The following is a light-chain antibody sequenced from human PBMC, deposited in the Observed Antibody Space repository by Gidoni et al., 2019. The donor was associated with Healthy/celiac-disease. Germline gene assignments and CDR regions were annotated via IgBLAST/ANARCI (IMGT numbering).Light chain of an antibody. V-gene: IGKV1-5*03. Sequence: DIQMTQAPSTLSAAVGDRGTITCRASQSISSWLAWYQQQPGKAPKLLIYKASSLESGVPSRFSGSGSGTEFTLTISSLQPDAFATYYCQQYNRYPETFGQGTKVEIK. J-gene: IGKJ1*01. CDR2: KAS. CDR1: QSISSW. CDR3: QQYNRYPET.